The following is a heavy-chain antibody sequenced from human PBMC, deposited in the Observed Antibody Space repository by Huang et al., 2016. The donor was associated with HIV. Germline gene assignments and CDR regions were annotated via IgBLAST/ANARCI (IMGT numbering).Heavy chain of an antibody. CDR3: ARGVGNSNRGFDI. CDR2: LLPLHDTT. CDR1: GGTVSSFA. J-gene: IGHJ4*02. V-gene: IGHV1-69*13. Sequence: QVQLVQSGAEMKKSGSSVKVSCKASGGTVSSFAFTWVRQAPGHGLEWRVGLLPLHDTTDLAQKFRGRVTLTADESTNTAFMELSGLTSQDTAVYYCARGVGNSNRGFDIWGQGTLVTVS. D-gene: IGHD5-18*01.